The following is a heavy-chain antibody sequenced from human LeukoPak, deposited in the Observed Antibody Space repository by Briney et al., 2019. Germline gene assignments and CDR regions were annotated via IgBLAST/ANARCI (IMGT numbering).Heavy chain of an antibody. V-gene: IGHV4-38-2*02. CDR3: PRCIAVPPWGWFDP. CDR2: IYYSGST. D-gene: IGHD6-19*01. CDR1: AYSISSGYY. J-gene: IGHJ5*02. Sequence: SETLSLTCTESAYSISSGYYWGWIRQPPGKGLEWIGSIYYSGSTYYNPSLKSRVTISVDTSKNQFSLQLSSVTAAATAVYYSPRCIAVPPWGWFDPWGQGTLVTVSS.